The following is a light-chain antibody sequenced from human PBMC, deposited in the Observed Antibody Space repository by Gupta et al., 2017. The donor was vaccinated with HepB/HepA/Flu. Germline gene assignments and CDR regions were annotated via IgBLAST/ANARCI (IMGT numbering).Light chain of an antibody. J-gene: IGLJ2*01. V-gene: IGLV7-46*01. Sequence: QVVVSQEPSLTVSPGGTVTLTCGSNSGPVTSGHYTYWFQQKPGQAPRTLIYDTTKKHARTPARFSGSRLGGTAALVLTGAQPDDEYEYQCVPSHGAVRVFGGGTRLTVL. CDR3: VPSHGAVRV. CDR1: SGPVTSGHY. CDR2: DTT.